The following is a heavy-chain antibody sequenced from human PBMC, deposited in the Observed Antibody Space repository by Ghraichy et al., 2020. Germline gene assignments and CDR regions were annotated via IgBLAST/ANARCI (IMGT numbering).Heavy chain of an antibody. CDR3: ARDVAIFGVVIIGGDY. D-gene: IGHD3-3*01. J-gene: IGHJ4*02. CDR2: ISSSSSYI. CDR1: GFTFSSYT. V-gene: IGHV3-21*01. Sequence: GESLNISCAASGFTFSSYTMNWVRQAPGKGLEWVSCISSSSSYIYYADSVKGRFTISRDNAKNSLYLEMNSLRAEDTAVYYCARDVAIFGVVIIGGDYWGQGTLVTVSS.